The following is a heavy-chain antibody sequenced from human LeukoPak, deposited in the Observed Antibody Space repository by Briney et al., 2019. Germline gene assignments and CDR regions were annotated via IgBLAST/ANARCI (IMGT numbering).Heavy chain of an antibody. CDR2: IYYSAST. D-gene: IGHD6-13*01. V-gene: IGHV4-59*01. CDR3: ARVQQHLLPFDY. Sequence: KRSETLSLTCSVSGGSISSNYWSWIRQPPRKGLEWIGNIYYSASTNYNPSLKSRVTISVDTSKNQFSLKLSSVTAADTAVYYCARVQQHLLPFDYWGQGILFPVSS. CDR1: GGSISSNY. J-gene: IGHJ4*02.